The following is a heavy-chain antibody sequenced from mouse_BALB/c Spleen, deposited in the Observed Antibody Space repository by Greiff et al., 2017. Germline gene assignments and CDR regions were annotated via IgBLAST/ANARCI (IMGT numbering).Heavy chain of an antibody. CDR2: ISSGSSTI. Sequence: EVQGVESGGGLVQPGGSRKLSCAASGFTFSSFGMHWVRQAPEKGLEWVAYISSGSSTIYYADTVKGRFTISRDNPKNTLFLQMTSLRSEDTAMYYCARDGTTGEAMDYWGQGTSVTVSS. J-gene: IGHJ4*01. CDR1: GFTFSSFG. D-gene: IGHD1-1*01. V-gene: IGHV5-17*02. CDR3: ARDGTTGEAMDY.